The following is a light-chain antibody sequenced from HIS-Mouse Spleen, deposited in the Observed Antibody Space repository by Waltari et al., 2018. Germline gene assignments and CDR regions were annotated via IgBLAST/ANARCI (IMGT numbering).Light chain of an antibody. CDR2: EGS. CDR1: SRDVGSYNL. V-gene: IGLV2-23*01. Sequence: QSALTQPASVSGSPGPSITISCTGPSRDVGSYNLVSWYQQHPGKAPKLMIYEGSKRPSGVSNRFSGSKSGNTASLTISGLQAEDEADYYCCSYAGSSNWVFGGGTKLTVL. CDR3: CSYAGSSNWV. J-gene: IGLJ3*02.